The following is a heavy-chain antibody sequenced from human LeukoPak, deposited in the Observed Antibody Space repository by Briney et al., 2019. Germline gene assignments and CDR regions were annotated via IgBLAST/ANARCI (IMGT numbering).Heavy chain of an antibody. CDR2: INPNNGAT. Sequence: GASVKVSCKASGYTFTGYYMHWVRQAPGQGLEWMGRINPNNGATNYAQKLQGRVTITGDTSISTAYMELSSLRSDDTAVYYCARDHYCGGDCWDFYWGQGTLVTVSS. V-gene: IGHV1-2*06. CDR3: ARDHYCGGDCWDFY. J-gene: IGHJ4*02. CDR1: GYTFTGYY. D-gene: IGHD2-21*02.